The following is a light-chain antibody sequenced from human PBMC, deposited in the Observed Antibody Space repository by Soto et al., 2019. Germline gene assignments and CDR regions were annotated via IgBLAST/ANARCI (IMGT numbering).Light chain of an antibody. Sequence: QSVLTQPPSASGTPGQRVTMSGSGSGSNIGHNYVYWFQQFPGTAPKLLIYNNDQRPSGVPDRFSGSKSGTSASLDISGLRSEDEADYYCAAWDDSLSGRVFGGGTKLTVL. V-gene: IGLV1-47*02. J-gene: IGLJ3*02. CDR3: AAWDDSLSGRV. CDR1: GSNIGHNY. CDR2: NND.